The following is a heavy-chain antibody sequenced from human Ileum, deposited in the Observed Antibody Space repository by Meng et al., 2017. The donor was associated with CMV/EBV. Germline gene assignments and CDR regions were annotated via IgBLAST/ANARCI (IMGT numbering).Heavy chain of an antibody. D-gene: IGHD3-16*01. J-gene: IGHJ4*02. Sequence: GEALKICCAASGFTFTKYWMAWVRQAPGKGLEWVANIMKDGGEKKYVDSVKGRFTISRDNAKNSLYLQMNSLRADDTAVYYCAIDSAWGRFDYWGQGTLVTVSS. CDR3: AIDSAWGRFDY. V-gene: IGHV3-7*01. CDR1: GFTFTKYW. CDR2: IMKDGGEK.